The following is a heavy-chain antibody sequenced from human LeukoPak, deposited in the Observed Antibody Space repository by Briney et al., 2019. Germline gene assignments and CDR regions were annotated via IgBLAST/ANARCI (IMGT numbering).Heavy chain of an antibody. V-gene: IGHV4-4*07. D-gene: IGHD5-12*01. CDR2: IYTSGST. J-gene: IGHJ6*03. CDR3: ARARDSGYDVYYYYMDV. Sequence: SETLSLTCTVSGGSISSYYWSWIRQPAGKGLEWIGRIYTSGSTNYNPSLKSRVTISVDTSKNQFSLKLSSVTAADTAVYYCARARDSGYDVYYYYMDVWGKGTTVTISS. CDR1: GGSISSYY.